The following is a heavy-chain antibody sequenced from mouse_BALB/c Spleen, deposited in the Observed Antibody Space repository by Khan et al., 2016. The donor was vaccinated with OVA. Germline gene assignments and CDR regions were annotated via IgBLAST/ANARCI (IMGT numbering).Heavy chain of an antibody. J-gene: IGHJ3*01. CDR3: ARFAYYYDSEGFAY. D-gene: IGHD1-1*01. V-gene: IGHV5-6*01. Sequence: EVQLLETGGDLVKPGGSLKLSCAASGFTFSTYGMSWVRQTPDKRLEWVATVSTGGGYTYYPDSVKGRFTISRDNAKNTLYLQMSGLKSEDTAMFYGARFAYYYDSEGFAYWGQGTLVTVSA. CDR2: VSTGGGYT. CDR1: GFTFSTYG.